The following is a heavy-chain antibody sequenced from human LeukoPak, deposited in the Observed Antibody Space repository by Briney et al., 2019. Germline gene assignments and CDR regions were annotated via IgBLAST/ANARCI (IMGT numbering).Heavy chain of an antibody. J-gene: IGHJ4*02. CDR1: GGSISSYY. D-gene: IGHD3-22*01. Sequence: SETLSLTCSVSGGSISSYYWSWIRQPPGKGLEWIGYIYHSGSTNYSPSLKSRVTISVDTSKNQFSLKLSSVTAADTAVYYCARTSNYYDSSGHYYFDYWGQGTLVTVSS. CDR2: IYHSGST. CDR3: ARTSNYYDSSGHYYFDY. V-gene: IGHV4-59*01.